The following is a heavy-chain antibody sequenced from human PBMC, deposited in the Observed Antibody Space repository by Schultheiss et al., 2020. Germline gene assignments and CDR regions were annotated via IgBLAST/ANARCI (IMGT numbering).Heavy chain of an antibody. D-gene: IGHD7-27*01. Sequence: GGSLRLSCAASGFTVSSNYMSWVRQAPGKGLEWVANINKDGSERYYVDSVKGRFTISRDTSKNTLYLQMNSLRAEDTAVYYCARGNWGWPYYFDYWGQGTLVTVSS. V-gene: IGHV3-7*03. CDR1: GFTVSSNY. J-gene: IGHJ4*02. CDR3: ARGNWGWPYYFDY. CDR2: INKDGSER.